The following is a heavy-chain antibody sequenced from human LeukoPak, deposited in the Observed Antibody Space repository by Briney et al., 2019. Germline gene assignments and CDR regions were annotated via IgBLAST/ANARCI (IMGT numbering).Heavy chain of an antibody. CDR3: ARDHNVADV. CDR1: GFTFSHYW. D-gene: IGHD2-8*01. Sequence: PGGSLRLSCVASGFTFSHYWMTWYRQAPGKGLEWVANLNQDGSIQAYGDSVRGRFTISRDNAKNSVYIQMNSLRVEDTAIYFCARDHNVADVWGRGTKITVSS. J-gene: IGHJ3*01. CDR2: LNQDGSIQ. V-gene: IGHV3-7*01.